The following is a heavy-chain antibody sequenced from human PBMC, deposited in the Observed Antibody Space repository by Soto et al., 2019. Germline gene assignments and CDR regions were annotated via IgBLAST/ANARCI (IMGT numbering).Heavy chain of an antibody. CDR3: GRYSEMTIDTRTPVYFQH. J-gene: IGHJ1*01. Sequence: PSETLSLTCTVSGCSISSYYWSWIRQPPGKGLEWIGYIYYSGSTNYNPSLKSRVTISVDTSKNQFSLKLSSVTAADTPVNYCGRYSEMTIDTRTPVYFQHLGQGTLVTVSS. CDR2: IYYSGST. V-gene: IGHV4-59*08. CDR1: GCSISSYY. D-gene: IGHD4-17*01.